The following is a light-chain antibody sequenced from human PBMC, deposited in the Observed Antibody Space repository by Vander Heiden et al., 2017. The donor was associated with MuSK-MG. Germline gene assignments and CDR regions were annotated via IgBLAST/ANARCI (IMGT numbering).Light chain of an antibody. V-gene: IGKV3D-15*03. J-gene: IGKJ1*01. CDR1: ASVSTS. Sequence: VMTQSPVTVSLSPGDSATLSCRASASVSTSVAWYQHRPGQAPRLLVYGASFRASGIPDRFRGSGSGTDFTLVITNLQSEEYAVYYCHHEVNWPSPFGQGTKVEI. CDR3: HHEVNWPSP. CDR2: GAS.